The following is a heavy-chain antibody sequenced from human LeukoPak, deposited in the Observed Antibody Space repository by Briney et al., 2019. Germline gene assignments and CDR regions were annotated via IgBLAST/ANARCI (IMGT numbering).Heavy chain of an antibody. CDR1: ADSFSSHY. CDR2: ISYIGST. Sequence: SETLSLTCAVSADSFSSHYWTWIRQPPGKGREWVGYISYIGSTNYNPSLKSRVTISIDTSKNHFSLKLTSVTAADTAVYYCARDLVTVTKGFDIWGQGTMVSVSS. J-gene: IGHJ3*02. V-gene: IGHV4-59*11. D-gene: IGHD4-17*01. CDR3: ARDLVTVTKGFDI.